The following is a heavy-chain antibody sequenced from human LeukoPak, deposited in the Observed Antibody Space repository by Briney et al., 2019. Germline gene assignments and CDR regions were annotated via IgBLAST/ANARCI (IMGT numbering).Heavy chain of an antibody. J-gene: IGHJ4*02. CDR1: GGSINSNY. CDR3: ARGRQVGNTGYYFDY. Sequence: PSETLSLTCTVSGGSINSNYWSWIRQPPEKGLEWIGYISYSGSTNYNPSLKSRVTISLDTSKSQFSLNLNSVTAADTAVYYCARGRQVGNTGYYFDYWGQGTLVTVSS. V-gene: IGHV4-59*01. CDR2: ISYSGST. D-gene: IGHD1-26*01.